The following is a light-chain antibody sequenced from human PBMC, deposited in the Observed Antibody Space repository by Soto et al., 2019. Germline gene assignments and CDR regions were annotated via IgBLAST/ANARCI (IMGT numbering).Light chain of an antibody. Sequence: EIVLTQSPVTLSLSPWERATLSCRSSQSVSSSYLAWYQQKPGQAPRLLIYGASSRATGIPDRFSGSGSGTDFTLTISRLEPEDFAVYYCQQYGSSIVTFGQGTKADI. J-gene: IGKJ1*01. CDR2: GAS. CDR1: QSVSSSY. V-gene: IGKV3-20*01. CDR3: QQYGSSIVT.